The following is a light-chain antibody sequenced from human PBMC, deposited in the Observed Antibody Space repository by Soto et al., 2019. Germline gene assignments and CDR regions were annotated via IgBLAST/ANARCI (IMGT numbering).Light chain of an antibody. Sequence: DIQMTQSPSTLSASVGDRVTITCRASQSVGTWVAWYQQKPGKAPKLLIYGASNLESGVPSRFSGSGSGTEVTLTITTLQPDDFATYFCQQYNRNTWSFGPGTKVDI. CDR2: GAS. V-gene: IGKV1-5*01. J-gene: IGKJ1*01. CDR1: QSVGTW. CDR3: QQYNRNTWS.